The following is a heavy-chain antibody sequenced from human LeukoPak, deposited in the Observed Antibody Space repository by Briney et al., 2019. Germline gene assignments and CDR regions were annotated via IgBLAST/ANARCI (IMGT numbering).Heavy chain of an antibody. J-gene: IGHJ4*02. CDR2: IIPIFGTA. V-gene: IGHV1-69*05. CDR3: ATSTPPDY. Sequence: ASVKVSCKVSGYTLTELSMHWVRQAPGKGLEWMGGIIPIFGTANYAQKFQGRVTITTDESTSTAYMELSSLRSEDTAVYYCATSTPPDYWGQGTLVTVSS. CDR1: GYTLTELS.